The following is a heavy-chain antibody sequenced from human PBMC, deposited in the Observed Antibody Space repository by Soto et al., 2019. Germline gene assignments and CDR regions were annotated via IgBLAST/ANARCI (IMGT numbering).Heavy chain of an antibody. CDR3: ARQVGGWAPWYFDY. CDR2: IYHSGNT. J-gene: IGHJ4*02. CDR1: GASISTNNW. Sequence: SETLSLTCAVSGASISTNNWWSWVRQPPGKGLEWIGEIYHSGNTNYNPSLKSRVTISVDTSKNQFSLKLSSVTAADTAVYYCARQVGGWAPWYFDYWGQGTLVTVSS. V-gene: IGHV4-4*02. D-gene: IGHD6-19*01.